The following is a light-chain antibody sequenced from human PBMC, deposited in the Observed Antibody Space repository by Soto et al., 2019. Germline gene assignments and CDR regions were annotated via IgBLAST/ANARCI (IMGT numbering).Light chain of an antibody. V-gene: IGKV3-20*01. CDR1: QSVSSSY. CDR3: QQYGRSPGT. CDR2: GAY. Sequence: EIVLTQSPGTLSLSAGERATLSCRASQSVSSSYLAWYQQKPGQAPMLLIYGAYRRATGIPERFSGSGSGTEFTLTISRLEPEDFAVYYCQQYGRSPGTFGQGTKVEIK. J-gene: IGKJ1*01.